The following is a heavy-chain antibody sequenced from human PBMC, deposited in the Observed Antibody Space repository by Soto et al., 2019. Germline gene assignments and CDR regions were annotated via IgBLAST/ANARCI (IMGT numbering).Heavy chain of an antibody. D-gene: IGHD6-13*01. V-gene: IGHV1-2*02. CDR2: INPNSGDT. CDR3: ARGGYSSTWSNLLDRSGLDV. Sequence: QVHLVQSGAEVKKPGASVKVSCKASGYIFTGYHIHWVRQAPGRGLEWMGWINPNSGDTEYAQNFQGRVTMTRDTSFNLVYMEMSGLMSDDTAVYYCARGGYSSTWSNLLDRSGLDVWGQGTTVTVSS. J-gene: IGHJ6*02. CDR1: GYIFTGYH.